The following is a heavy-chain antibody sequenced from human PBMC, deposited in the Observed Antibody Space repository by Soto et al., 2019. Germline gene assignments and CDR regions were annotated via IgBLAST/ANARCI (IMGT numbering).Heavy chain of an antibody. CDR2: IVVGSGNT. J-gene: IGHJ6*02. CDR1: GFTFTSSA. Sequence: QMQLVQSGPEVKKPGTSVKVSCKASGFTFTSSAVQWVRQARGQRLEWIGWIVVGSGNTNYAQKFQERVTMTRDMSTSTAYMELSSLRSEDTAVYYCAAPSQFYYYYYGMDVWGQGTTVTVSS. CDR3: AAPSQFYYYYYGMDV. V-gene: IGHV1-58*01.